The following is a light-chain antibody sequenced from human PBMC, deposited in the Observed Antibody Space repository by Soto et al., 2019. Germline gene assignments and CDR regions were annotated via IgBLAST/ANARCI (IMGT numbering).Light chain of an antibody. CDR2: DVS. J-gene: IGLJ1*01. CDR1: SNDVGAYDY. Sequence: QSVLTQPRSVSGSPGQSVIISCTGTSNDVGAYDYVPWYQQHPGKAPRLVIYDVSKRPSGVPARFSGSKSGNTASLTISGLQAEDEADYFCCSYAVRDTFFVFGTGTKVTVL. CDR3: CSYAVRDTFFV. V-gene: IGLV2-11*01.